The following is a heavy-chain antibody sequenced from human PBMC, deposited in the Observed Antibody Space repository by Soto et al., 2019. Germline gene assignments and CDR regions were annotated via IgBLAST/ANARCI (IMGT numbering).Heavy chain of an antibody. J-gene: IGHJ4*02. CDR2: IYWDDDK. CDR3: AHGSGWLSDY. Sequence: QITLKESGPTLVKPTQPLTLTCTFSGVSLSSIAVGVNWIRQPPGKALEWLALIYWDDDKQYSPSLKSRPTITKNTSNNPVVLTMTNMDPVATATYYCAHGSGWLSDYWGQGTLVTVSS. V-gene: IGHV2-5*02. D-gene: IGHD6-19*01. CDR1: GVSLSSIAVG.